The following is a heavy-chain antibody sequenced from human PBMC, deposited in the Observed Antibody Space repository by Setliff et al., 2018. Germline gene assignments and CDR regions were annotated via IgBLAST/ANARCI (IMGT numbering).Heavy chain of an antibody. V-gene: IGHV1-18*01. J-gene: IGHJ4*02. D-gene: IGHD1-1*01. CDR3: ARDTYNPNWYGDRSFEY. CDR1: GYAFTNYC. CDR2: ISPYNGDT. Sequence: ASVKVSCKASGYAFTNYCISWVRQAPGQGLEWMGWISPYNGDTSYTQKLQDRVTMTTDISTSTAFMELRSLTSDDTAIYYCARDTYNPNWYGDRSFEYWGQGTLVTVSS.